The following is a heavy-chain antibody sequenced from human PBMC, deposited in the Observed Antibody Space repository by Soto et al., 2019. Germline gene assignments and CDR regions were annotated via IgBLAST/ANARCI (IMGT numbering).Heavy chain of an antibody. CDR1: GYTFTSYG. V-gene: IGHV1-18*01. J-gene: IGHJ4*02. D-gene: IGHD6-13*01. CDR3: ARDNRYGSSWYYYFDY. CDR2: ISAYNGNT. Sequence: ASVKVSCEASGYTFTSYGISWVRQAPGQGLEWMGWISAYNGNTNYAQKLQGRVTMTTDTSTSTAYMELRSLRSDDTAVYYCARDNRYGSSWYYYFDYWGQGTLVTVSS.